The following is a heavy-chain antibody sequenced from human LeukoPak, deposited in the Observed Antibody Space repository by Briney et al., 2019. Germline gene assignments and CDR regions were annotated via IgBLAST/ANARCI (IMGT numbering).Heavy chain of an antibody. D-gene: IGHD1-26*01. J-gene: IGHJ4*02. V-gene: IGHV4-59*12. CDR3: ARVSSGATTVDY. CDR1: NGSISTTY. Sequence: PSETLSLTCSVSNGSISTTYWSWIRQPPGKGLEWIGEIYHSGSTNYNPSLKSRVTISVDKSKNQFSLKLSSVTAADTAVYYCARVSSGATTVDYWGQGTLVTVSS. CDR2: IYHSGST.